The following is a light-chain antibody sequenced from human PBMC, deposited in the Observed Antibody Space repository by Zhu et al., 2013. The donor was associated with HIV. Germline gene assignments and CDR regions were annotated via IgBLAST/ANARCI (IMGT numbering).Light chain of an antibody. V-gene: IGKV1-9*01. CDR2: AAS. CDR3: QQYNNLPYT. CDR1: HDIGRY. J-gene: IGKJ2*01. Sequence: DIQLTQSPSFLSASVGDRVTITCRASHDIGRYLAWYQQKPGKAPSLFIYAASTLETGVPSRFSGSGFGTEFTLTITSLHPDDFATYYCQQYNNLPYTFGQGTKLEIK.